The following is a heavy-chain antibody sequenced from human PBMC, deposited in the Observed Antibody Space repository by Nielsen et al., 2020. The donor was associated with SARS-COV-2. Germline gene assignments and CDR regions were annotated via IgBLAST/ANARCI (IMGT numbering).Heavy chain of an antibody. J-gene: IGHJ6*03. CDR3: ARESAPPPGIYYYMDV. D-gene: IGHD6-13*01. Sequence: GESLKISCATSGFSFTSYTMNWVRQAPGKGLEWVASITMSGAYMYYADSVRGRFTVSRDNAENSLYLQMNSLRAEDTAVYYCARESAPPPGIYYYMDVWGKGTTVTVSS. CDR2: ITMSGAYM. CDR1: GFSFTSYT. V-gene: IGHV3-21*04.